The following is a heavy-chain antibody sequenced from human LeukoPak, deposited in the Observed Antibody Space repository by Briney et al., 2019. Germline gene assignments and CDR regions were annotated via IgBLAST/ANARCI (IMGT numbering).Heavy chain of an antibody. V-gene: IGHV3-66*01. J-gene: IGHJ4*02. CDR3: ARDRSTSCYSPEMEY. CDR2: IYSGGST. CDR1: GFTVSSNY. Sequence: GGSLRLSCAASGFTVSSNYMSWVRQAPGKGLEWVSVIYSGGSTYYADSVKGRFTISRDNSKNTLYLQMKSLRAEDTAVYYCARDRSTSCYSPEMEYWGQGTLVTVSS. D-gene: IGHD2-2*02.